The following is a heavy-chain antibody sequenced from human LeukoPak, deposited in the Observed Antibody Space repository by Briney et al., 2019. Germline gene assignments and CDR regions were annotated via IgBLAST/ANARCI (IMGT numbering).Heavy chain of an antibody. CDR2: INHSGST. V-gene: IGHV4-34*01. D-gene: IGHD6-19*01. Sequence: SETLSLACAVYGGSFSGYYWSWIRQPPGKGLEWIGEINHSGSTNYNPSLKSRVTTSVDTSKNQFSLRLSSVTAADTAVYYCARVLEGSSGQHWYFDLWGRGTLVTVSS. CDR1: GGSFSGYY. J-gene: IGHJ2*01. CDR3: ARVLEGSSGQHWYFDL.